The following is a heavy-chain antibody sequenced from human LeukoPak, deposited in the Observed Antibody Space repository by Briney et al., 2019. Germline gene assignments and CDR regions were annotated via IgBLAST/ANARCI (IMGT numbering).Heavy chain of an antibody. CDR3: AAQQWPFDY. CDR2: IIPILGIA. D-gene: IGHD6-19*01. J-gene: IGHJ4*02. Sequence: GASVKVSCKASGGTFSSYAISWVRQAPGQGLEWMGRIIPILGIANYAQKFQGRVTVTADKSTSTAYMELSSLRSEDTAVYYCAAQQWPFDYWGQGTLVTVSS. V-gene: IGHV1-69*04. CDR1: GGTFSSYA.